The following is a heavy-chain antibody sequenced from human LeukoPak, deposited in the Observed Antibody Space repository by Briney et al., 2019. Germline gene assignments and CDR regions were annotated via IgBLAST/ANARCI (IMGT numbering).Heavy chain of an antibody. CDR3: AREQPQPTGFDY. V-gene: IGHV6-1*01. Sequence: SQTLSLTCAISGDSVSSNSAAWNWLRQSPSRGLEWLGRTYYRSNKLYNNYAVSVKSRITVNPDTSKNQFSLQLSSVTPEDTAVYYCAREQPQPTGFDYWSQGTLVTVSS. J-gene: IGHJ4*02. D-gene: IGHD5-18*01. CDR2: TYYRSNKLYN. CDR1: GDSVSSNSAA.